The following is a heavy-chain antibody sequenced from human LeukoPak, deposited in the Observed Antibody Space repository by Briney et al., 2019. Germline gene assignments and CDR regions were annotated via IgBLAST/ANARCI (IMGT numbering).Heavy chain of an antibody. V-gene: IGHV4-39*01. D-gene: IGHD4-17*01. Sequence: SETLSLTCTVSGGPNSGSTYWWGRVRQPPAKGLEWIGSIYHSGSTNYNPALKSRVTISVDTYKNQFFLRLTSVIAADTAVYFCGRPRPGYGDYEKWGRGTLVIVSS. CDR3: GRPRPGYGDYEK. CDR2: IYHSGST. J-gene: IGHJ4*02. CDR1: GGPNSGSTYW.